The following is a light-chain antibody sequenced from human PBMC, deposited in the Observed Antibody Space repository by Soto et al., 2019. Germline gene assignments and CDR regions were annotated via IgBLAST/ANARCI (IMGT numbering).Light chain of an antibody. J-gene: IGLJ2*01. V-gene: IGLV2-23*02. CDR2: EVS. CDR1: SSDVGSYNL. CDR3: CSYAGSSPYVV. Sequence: QSALTQPASVSGSPGQSITISCTGTSSDVGSYNLVSWYQQHPGKAPKLMIYEVSKRPSGVSNRFSGSKSGNTASLTSSGLQAEDEADYYCCSYAGSSPYVVFGGGTKLTVL.